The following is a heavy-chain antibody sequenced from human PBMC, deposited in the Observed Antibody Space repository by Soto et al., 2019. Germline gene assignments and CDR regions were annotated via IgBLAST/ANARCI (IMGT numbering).Heavy chain of an antibody. Sequence: ASLNVSRKPSALTVTTSGIIRVRQATGHGLEWMGWISAFNGNTYYAQKLQGRVTMTTDTSKNQFSLKLSSVTAADTAVYYCESGRRYSYGYSWLDPWGQGTLVTVSS. J-gene: IGHJ5*02. V-gene: IGHV1-18*01. CDR1: ALTVTTSG. CDR3: ESGRRYSYGYSWLDP. D-gene: IGHD5-18*01. CDR2: ISAFNGNT.